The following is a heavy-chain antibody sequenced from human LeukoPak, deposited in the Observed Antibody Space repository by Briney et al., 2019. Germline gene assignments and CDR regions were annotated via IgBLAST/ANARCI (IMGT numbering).Heavy chain of an antibody. J-gene: IGHJ3*01. CDR1: GYTFTGYY. CDR3: ARDGTTTANAFDV. Sequence: ASVKVSCKASGYTFTGYYMHWVRQAPGQGLEWMGWINPNSGGTNYAQKFQGRVTMTRDTSISTAYMEVSRLRSDDTAVYYCARDGTTTANAFDVWGQGTMVTVSS. D-gene: IGHD4-17*01. CDR2: INPNSGGT. V-gene: IGHV1-2*02.